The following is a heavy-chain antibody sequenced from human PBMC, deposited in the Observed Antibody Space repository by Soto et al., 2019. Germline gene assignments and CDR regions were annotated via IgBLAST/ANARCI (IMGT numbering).Heavy chain of an antibody. J-gene: IGHJ4*02. CDR2: TYFRSMWYN. CDR3: ARATLPHYVWGSYRHYYFGY. CDR1: GDSVSIYTAA. V-gene: IGHV6-1*01. Sequence: ESRSLTRAISGDSVSIYTAACACIRRSPARGFEWLRRTYFRSMWYNDYAISYKRRILISPDTSKKQCSLQLNSVTTEDTAVYHCARATLPHYVWGSYRHYYFGYWGQGTLVTVSS. D-gene: IGHD3-16*02.